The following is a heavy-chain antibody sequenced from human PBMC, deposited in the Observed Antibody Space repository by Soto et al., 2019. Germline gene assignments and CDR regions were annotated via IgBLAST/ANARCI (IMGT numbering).Heavy chain of an antibody. CDR2: IVPIYRTA. Sequence: ASVKVSCKASGGTFSSYRINWVRQAPGQGLEWVGGIVPIYRTADYAQKFQGRVTITADESARTACLEVRSLKSQDTAVYYCARDSGAKLSSSWGQGTLVTVSS. J-gene: IGHJ4*02. V-gene: IGHV1-69*13. D-gene: IGHD6-13*01. CDR1: GGTFSSYR. CDR3: ARDSGAKLSSS.